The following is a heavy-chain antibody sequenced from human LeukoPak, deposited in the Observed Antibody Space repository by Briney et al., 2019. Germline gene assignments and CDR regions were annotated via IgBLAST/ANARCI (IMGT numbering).Heavy chain of an antibody. V-gene: IGHV3-15*01. CDR1: GFTFSNAW. CDR3: STLYCSSTSCSGW. D-gene: IGHD2-2*01. CDR2: IKSKTDGGTT. J-gene: IGHJ4*02. Sequence: GGSLRLSCAASGFTFSNAWMSWVRQAPGKGLDWVGRIKSKTDGGTTDYAAPVKGRFTISRDDSKNTLYLQMNSLKTEDTAVYYCSTLYCSSTSCSGWWGQGTPVTVSS.